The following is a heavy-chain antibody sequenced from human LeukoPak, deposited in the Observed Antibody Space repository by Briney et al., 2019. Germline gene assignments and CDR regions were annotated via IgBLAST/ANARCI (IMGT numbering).Heavy chain of an antibody. V-gene: IGHV1-46*01. CDR3: ARDLGDTSRFLWGNYFDH. J-gene: IGHJ4*02. CDR1: GYTFPNYY. Sequence: ASVKVSCKASGYTFPNYYIHWVRQAPGQGLEWMAIINPSTGGTHYAQRFQGRVTVTRDTSTSTVYMELSSLRSEDTAVYYCARDLGDTSRFLWGNYFDHWGQGTLVTVSS. CDR2: INPSTGGT. D-gene: IGHD6-13*01.